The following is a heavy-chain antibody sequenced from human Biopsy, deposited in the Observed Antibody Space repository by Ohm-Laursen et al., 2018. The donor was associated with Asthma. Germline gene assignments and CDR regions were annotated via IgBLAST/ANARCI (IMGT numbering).Heavy chain of an antibody. CDR1: GGTFNTYV. D-gene: IGHD2-2*01. J-gene: IGHJ4*02. CDR2: INSVFGTT. Sequence: SVKVSCKSLGGTFNTYVIGWARQAPGQGLKLLGWINSVFGTTTYPQKFQDRVTITADDSTSTVYMELSSLRSEDTAVYYCARKAGSCISRTCYSLDFWGQGTLVTVSS. CDR3: ARKAGSCISRTCYSLDF. V-gene: IGHV1-69*13.